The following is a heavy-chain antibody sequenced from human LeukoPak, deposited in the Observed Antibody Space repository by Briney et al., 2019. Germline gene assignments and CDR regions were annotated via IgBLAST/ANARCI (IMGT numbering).Heavy chain of an antibody. CDR3: ARDSGYSGYSGY. Sequence: GGSLRLSCAASGFTFSDYYMSSSSSYTDYADSVKGRFTISRDNAKNSLNLQMNSLRAEDTAVYYCARDSGYSGYSGYWGQGTLVTVSS. V-gene: IGHV3-11*05. J-gene: IGHJ4*02. CDR2: SSSSYT. CDR1: GFTFSDYY. D-gene: IGHD5-12*01.